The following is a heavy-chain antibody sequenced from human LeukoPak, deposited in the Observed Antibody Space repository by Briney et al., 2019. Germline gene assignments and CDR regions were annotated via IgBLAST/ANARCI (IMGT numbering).Heavy chain of an antibody. J-gene: IGHJ5*02. CDR1: GFTFSSYG. CDR2: IWYDGSNK. Sequence: GRSLRLSCAASGFTFSSYGMHWVRQAPGKGLEWVAVIWYDGSNKYYADSVKGRFTISRDNSKNTLYLQMSSLRAEDTAVYYCARDSGSYLVDPWGQGTLVTVSS. D-gene: IGHD1-26*01. CDR3: ARDSGSYLVDP. V-gene: IGHV3-33*01.